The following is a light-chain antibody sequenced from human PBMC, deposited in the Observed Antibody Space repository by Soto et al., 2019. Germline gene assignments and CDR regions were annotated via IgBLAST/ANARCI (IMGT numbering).Light chain of an antibody. CDR1: QNTNNY. Sequence: DIQITQSPSSLSASLGDRVTITCQASQNTNNYLXWYQHKPGRVTTLLIYATSSLQSGVPSRFSGSGSGTEFTLTISSLQPEDFARYYCQQSGDTPTWTFGQGTKVDIK. J-gene: IGKJ1*01. V-gene: IGKV1-39*01. CDR2: ATS. CDR3: QQSGDTPTWT.